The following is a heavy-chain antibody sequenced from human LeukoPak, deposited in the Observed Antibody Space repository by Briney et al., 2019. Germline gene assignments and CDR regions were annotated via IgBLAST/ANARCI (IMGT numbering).Heavy chain of an antibody. Sequence: GGSLRLSCAASGFTFSSYWMRWVRQTPGKGLVWVSRINSDGSTTSYADSVKGRFTISRDNAKNTLYLQMSSLRAEDTAVYYCARARDYGDYVNWFDPWGQGTLVTVSS. V-gene: IGHV3-74*01. CDR3: ARARDYGDYVNWFDP. D-gene: IGHD4-17*01. J-gene: IGHJ5*02. CDR2: INSDGSTT. CDR1: GFTFSSYW.